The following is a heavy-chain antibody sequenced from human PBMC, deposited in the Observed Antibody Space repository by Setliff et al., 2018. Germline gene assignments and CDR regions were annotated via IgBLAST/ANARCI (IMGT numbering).Heavy chain of an antibody. CDR2: ISAYIGNT. CDR3: ARDPASSGYDTYYYYYGMDV. J-gene: IGHJ6*02. CDR1: GYTFTSYG. Sequence: ASVKVSCKASGYTFTSYGISWVRQAPGQGLEWMGWISAYIGNTNYAQKLQGRVTMTTDTSTSTAYMELRSLRSDDTAVYYCARDPASSGYDTYYYYYGMDVWGQGTTVTVSS. V-gene: IGHV1-18*01. D-gene: IGHD5-12*01.